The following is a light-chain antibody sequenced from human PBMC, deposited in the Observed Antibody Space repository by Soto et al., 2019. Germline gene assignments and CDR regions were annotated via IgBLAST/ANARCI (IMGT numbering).Light chain of an antibody. CDR2: GAS. CDR3: QQDNNWPRALT. CDR1: QSVSSN. J-gene: IGKJ4*01. V-gene: IGKV3-15*01. Sequence: EIVMTQSPATLSVSPGERATLSCRASQSVSSNLAWYQQKPGQAPRLLIYGASTRATGIPARFSGSGSGTEFTLTISSLQSEDFAVYYCQQDNNWPRALTFGGGTKVEIK.